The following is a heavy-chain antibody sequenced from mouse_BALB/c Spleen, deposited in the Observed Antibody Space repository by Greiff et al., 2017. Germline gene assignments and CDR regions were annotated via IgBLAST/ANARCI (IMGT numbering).Heavy chain of an antibody. CDR3: ARGLRRGGGYYAMDY. D-gene: IGHD2-12*01. Sequence: VQLQQSGAELVKPGASVKLSCTASGFNIKDTYMHWVKQRPEQGLEWIGRIDPANGNTKYDPKFQGKATITADTSSNTAYLQLSSLTSEDTAVYYCARGLRRGGGYYAMDYWGQGTSVTVSS. J-gene: IGHJ4*01. CDR2: IDPANGNT. CDR1: GFNIKDTY. V-gene: IGHV14-3*02.